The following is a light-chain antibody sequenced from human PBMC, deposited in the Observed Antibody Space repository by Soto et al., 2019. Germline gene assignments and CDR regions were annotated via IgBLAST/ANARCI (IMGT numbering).Light chain of an antibody. J-gene: IGKJ1*01. V-gene: IGKV3-11*01. CDR3: QQRTKWRT. CDR2: DAS. Sequence: EIVLTQSPGTLSLSPGERATLSCRASQSVSSSSLAWYQQKPGQAPRLLIYDASNRATGIPARFSGSGSGTDFTLTISSLEPEDFAVYYCQQRTKWRTFGQGTKVDI. CDR1: QSVSSSS.